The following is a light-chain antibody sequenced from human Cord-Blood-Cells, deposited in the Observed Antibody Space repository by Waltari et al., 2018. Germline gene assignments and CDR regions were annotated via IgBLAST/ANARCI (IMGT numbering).Light chain of an antibody. Sequence: TQSPSSLSASVGDRVTITCRASQSISSYLNWYQQKPGKAPKLLIYAASSLQSGVPSRFSGSGSGTDVTLTISSLQPEDFATYYCQQSYSTPYSFGQGTKLEIK. V-gene: IGKV1-39*01. CDR1: QSISSY. CDR3: QQSYSTPYS. CDR2: AAS. J-gene: IGKJ2*03.